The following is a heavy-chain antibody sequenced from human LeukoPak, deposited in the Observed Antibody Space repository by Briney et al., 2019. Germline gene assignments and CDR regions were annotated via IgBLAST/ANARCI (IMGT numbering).Heavy chain of an antibody. J-gene: IGHJ4*02. V-gene: IGHV3-21*01. D-gene: IGHD3-22*01. CDR1: GFTFSSYS. CDR3: ARDYYYDSSGYCFDY. Sequence: GGSLRLSCAASGFTFSSYSMNWVRQAPGKGLEWVSSISSGSSYIYYADSVKGRFTISRDNAKNSLYLQMNSLRAEDTAVYYCARDYYYDSSGYCFDYWGQGTLVTVSS. CDR2: ISSGSSYI.